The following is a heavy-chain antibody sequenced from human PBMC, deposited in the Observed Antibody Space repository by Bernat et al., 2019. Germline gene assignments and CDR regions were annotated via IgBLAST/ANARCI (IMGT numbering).Heavy chain of an antibody. CDR1: GFTFSSYA. CDR3: ANGFYDSSGFDY. D-gene: IGHD3-22*01. CDR2: ISGSGGST. J-gene: IGHJ4*02. V-gene: IGHV3-23*01. Sequence: EVQLLESGGGLVQPGGSLRLSCAASGFTFSSYAMSWVRQAPGKVLEWVSAISGSGGSTYYADSVKGRFTISRDKSKNTLYLQMNSLRAEDTAVYYCANGFYDSSGFDYWGQGTLVTVSS.